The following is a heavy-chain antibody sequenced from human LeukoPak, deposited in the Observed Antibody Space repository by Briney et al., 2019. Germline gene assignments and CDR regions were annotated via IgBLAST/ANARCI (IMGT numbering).Heavy chain of an antibody. J-gene: IGHJ4*02. D-gene: IGHD6-19*01. CDR1: GGSISSSSYY. CDR2: IYYSGST. Sequence: SETLSLTCTVSGGSISSSSYYWGWIRQSPGKGLEWIGSIYYSGSTYYNPSLKSRVTISVDTSKNQFSLKLSSVTAADTAVYYCARRAVAGPFDYWGQGTLVTVSS. V-gene: IGHV4-39*01. CDR3: ARRAVAGPFDY.